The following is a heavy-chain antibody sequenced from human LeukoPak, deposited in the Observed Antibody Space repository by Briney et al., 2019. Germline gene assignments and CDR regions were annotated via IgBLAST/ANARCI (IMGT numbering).Heavy chain of an antibody. CDR2: INHSGST. D-gene: IGHD3-10*01. CDR3: ARGLSRAYYYGSGSYANWFDP. CDR1: GGSISSGDYY. J-gene: IGHJ5*02. Sequence: SETLSLTCTVSGGSISSGDYYWSWIRQPPGKGLEWIGEINHSGSTNYNPSLKSRVTISVDTSKNQFSLKLSSVTAADTAVYYCARGLSRAYYYGSGSYANWFDPWGQGTLVTVSS. V-gene: IGHV4-30-4*01.